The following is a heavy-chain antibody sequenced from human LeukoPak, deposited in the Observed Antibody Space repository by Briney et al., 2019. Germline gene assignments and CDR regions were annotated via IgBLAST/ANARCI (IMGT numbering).Heavy chain of an antibody. CDR2: IYPGDSDT. J-gene: IGHJ5*02. D-gene: IGHD3-10*01. V-gene: IGHV5-51*01. Sequence: GESLKLSCKGSGYSFTSYWIGWVRQMPGKGLEGMGIIYPGDSDTRYSPSFQGQVTISADKSISTAYLQWSSLKASDTAMYYCARLITMVRGVISGWFDPWGQGTLVTVSS. CDR3: ARLITMVRGVISGWFDP. CDR1: GYSFTSYW.